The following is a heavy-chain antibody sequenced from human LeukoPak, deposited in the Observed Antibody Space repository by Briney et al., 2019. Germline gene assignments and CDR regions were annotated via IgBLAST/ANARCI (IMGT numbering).Heavy chain of an antibody. J-gene: IGHJ5*02. Sequence: ASVKVSCKASGYTFTGYYMHWVRQAPGQGLEWMGWINPNNGGTHYAQKFQGRVTMTRDTSITTAYMELSRLRSDDTAVYYCARSPLKTNTAMVTKMKYAAWFDPWGQGTLVTVSS. D-gene: IGHD5-18*01. CDR3: ARSPLKTNTAMVTKMKYAAWFDP. CDR1: GYTFTGYY. V-gene: IGHV1-2*02. CDR2: INPNNGGT.